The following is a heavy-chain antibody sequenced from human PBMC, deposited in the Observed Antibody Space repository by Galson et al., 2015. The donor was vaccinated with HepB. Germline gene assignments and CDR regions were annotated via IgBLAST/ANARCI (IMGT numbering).Heavy chain of an antibody. CDR1: GGTFSSYA. CDR3: ASLPSFGVVTAHTLYYYGMDV. CDR2: IIPIFGIA. J-gene: IGHJ6*02. V-gene: IGHV1-69*13. Sequence: SVKVSCKASGGTFSSYAISWVRQAPGQGLEWMGGIIPIFGIANYAQKFQGRVTITADESTSTAYMELSSLRSEDTAVYYCASLPSFGVVTAHTLYYYGMDVWGQGTTVTVSS. D-gene: IGHD3-3*01.